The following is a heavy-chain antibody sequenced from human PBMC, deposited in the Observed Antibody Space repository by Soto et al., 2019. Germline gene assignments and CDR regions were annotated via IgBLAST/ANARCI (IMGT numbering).Heavy chain of an antibody. J-gene: IGHJ4*02. CDR3: ARDVRSNIWYSPGY. V-gene: IGHV4-4*07. CDR1: GDSISSYY. CDR2: MYSSGST. Sequence: SETLSLTCTVSGDSISSYYCSWMRQPAGKGLEWIGRMYSSGSTNYNPSLKSRVTMSLDTSKNQFSLNLSSVTAADTAVYFCARDVRSNIWYSPGYWGQGTLVTVSS. D-gene: IGHD2-21*02.